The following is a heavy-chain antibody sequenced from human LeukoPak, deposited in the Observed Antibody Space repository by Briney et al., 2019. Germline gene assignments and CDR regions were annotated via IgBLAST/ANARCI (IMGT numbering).Heavy chain of an antibody. Sequence: SGGSLRLSCAASGFTFSSYGMHWVRQAPGKGLEWVSVISGSGDIASSADSVKGRFIVSRDNSKNTLYLLMNTLRAEDTAIYYCAKVTVAGSMRSYFDYWGQGTPVTVSS. CDR3: AKVTVAGSMRSYFDY. D-gene: IGHD6-19*01. J-gene: IGHJ4*02. CDR1: GFTFSSYG. CDR2: ISGSGDIA. V-gene: IGHV3-23*01.